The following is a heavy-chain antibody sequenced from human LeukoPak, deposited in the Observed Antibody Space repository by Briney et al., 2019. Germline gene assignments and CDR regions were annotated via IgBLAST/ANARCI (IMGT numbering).Heavy chain of an antibody. CDR1: GFTFSSYA. CDR3: AGCSGGSCYGGFDP. D-gene: IGHD2-15*01. CDR2: ITGSGGST. Sequence: GGSLRLSCAASGFTFSSYAMTWVRQAPGKGLEWVSGITGSGGSTDYADSVQGRVTISRNNSQNTLYLQMDSLRAEDPAVYYCAGCSGGSCYGGFDPWGQGTLVTVSS. J-gene: IGHJ5*02. V-gene: IGHV3-23*01.